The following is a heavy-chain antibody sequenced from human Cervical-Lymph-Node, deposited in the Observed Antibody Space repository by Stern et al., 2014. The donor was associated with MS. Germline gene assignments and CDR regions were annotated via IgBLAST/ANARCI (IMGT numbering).Heavy chain of an antibody. Sequence: VQLVQSGPGLVQPSQTLSLTCTVSGGSIRSDNYYWSWIRQHPVKGLEWIGYIYYSGSTNYNPSLKSRITISLDTSKNQFSLKLNSVTAADTAVYYCARSKYGDYYTLDSWGQGTLVTVSS. CDR3: ARSKYGDYYTLDS. D-gene: IGHD4-17*01. V-gene: IGHV4-31*03. CDR2: IYYSGST. J-gene: IGHJ4*02. CDR1: GGSIRSDNYY.